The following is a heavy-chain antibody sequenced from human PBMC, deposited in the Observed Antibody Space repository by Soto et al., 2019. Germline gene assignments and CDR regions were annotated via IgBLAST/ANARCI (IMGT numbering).Heavy chain of an antibody. V-gene: IGHV1-69*13. J-gene: IGHJ4*02. CDR3: AIDSGAKLSRF. CDR1: GGTFSSYR. D-gene: IGHD3-10*01. CDR2: IVPIYRTA. Sequence: GASVKVSRKACGGTFSSYRINWVRQAPGQGLEWVGGIVPIYRTADYAQKFQGRVTITADESARTAYMELRSLKSQDTAVYYCAIDSGAKLSRFWGQGTLVTVSS.